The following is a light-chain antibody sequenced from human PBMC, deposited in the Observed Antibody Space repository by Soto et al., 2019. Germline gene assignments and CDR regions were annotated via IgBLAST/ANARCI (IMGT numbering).Light chain of an antibody. CDR2: DGS. J-gene: IGLJ3*02. CDR1: SSAVAVGGYES. Sequence: QSALTQPASVSGSPGPAITISCTGASSAVAVGGYESVSCYQQHPGKAPELLIYDGSYRSSGVSTRFSGSKSGNTAALTIAGHQAEDEAKYYCSSYTSSSTLVFGGGTKLTVL. V-gene: IGLV2-14*01. CDR3: SSYTSSSTLV.